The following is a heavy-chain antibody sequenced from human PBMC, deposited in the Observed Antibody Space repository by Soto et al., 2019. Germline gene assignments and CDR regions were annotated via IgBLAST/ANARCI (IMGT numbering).Heavy chain of an antibody. D-gene: IGHD3-10*01. CDR3: ASSKSRGSGTSTFYYYGMDV. J-gene: IGHJ6*02. Sequence: SETLSLTCPVSGGSMSSGYYYWTWIRQHPGKGLEWIGYIHKTGSTYYNPSLKSRVSFSIDTSKNQFSLNLSSVTAADTAVYYCASSKSRGSGTSTFYYYGMDVWGQGTTVTVSS. CDR2: IHKTGST. V-gene: IGHV4-31*03. CDR1: GGSMSSGYYY.